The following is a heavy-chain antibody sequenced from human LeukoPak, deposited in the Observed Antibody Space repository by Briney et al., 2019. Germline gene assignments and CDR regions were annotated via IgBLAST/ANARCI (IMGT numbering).Heavy chain of an antibody. J-gene: IGHJ5*02. Sequence: GGSLRLSCAASGFTFSNYAMNWVRQAPGKGLEWVSGISGSGGSIYYADSVKGRFTISRDNAKNSRYLQMNSLRAEDTAVYYCARASSWANNWFDPWGQGTLVTVSS. CDR1: GFTFSNYA. CDR3: ARASSWANNWFDP. CDR2: ISGSGGSI. V-gene: IGHV3-21*01. D-gene: IGHD6-13*01.